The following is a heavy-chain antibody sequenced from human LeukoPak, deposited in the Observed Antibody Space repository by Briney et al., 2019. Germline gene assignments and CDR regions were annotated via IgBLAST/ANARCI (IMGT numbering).Heavy chain of an antibody. V-gene: IGHV3-23*01. CDR1: GFTVSSNY. Sequence: GGSLRLSCAASGFTVSSNYMSWVRQAPGKGLEWVSAISGSGGSIYYADSVKGRFTISRDNSKNTLYLQMNSLRAEDTAVYYCAKGSGYSYVNFDYWGQGTLVTVSS. CDR2: ISGSGGSI. J-gene: IGHJ4*02. CDR3: AKGSGYSYVNFDY. D-gene: IGHD5-18*01.